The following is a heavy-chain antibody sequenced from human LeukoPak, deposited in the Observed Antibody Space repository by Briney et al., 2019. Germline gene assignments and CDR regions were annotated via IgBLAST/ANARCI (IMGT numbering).Heavy chain of an antibody. D-gene: IGHD6-13*01. J-gene: IGHJ4*02. CDR3: ARGSSSWSKFDY. CDR1: GFTFSSFA. V-gene: IGHV3-23*01. Sequence: GGSLRLSCAASGFTFSSFAMSWVRQAPGKGLDWVSSISGSGAGTYYADSVKGRFTIPRDNSKNTLYLQMNSLRAEDTAVYYCARGSSSWSKFDYWGQGTLVTVSS. CDR2: ISGSGAGT.